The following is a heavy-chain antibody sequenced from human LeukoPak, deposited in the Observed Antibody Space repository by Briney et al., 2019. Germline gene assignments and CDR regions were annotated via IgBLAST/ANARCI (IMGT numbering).Heavy chain of an antibody. CDR2: VYSSGST. CDR1: GGSNSTYY. V-gene: IGHV4-4*07. Sequence: KPSETLTLTCTVSGGSNSTYYWSWIRQPAGKVLEWIGRVYSSGSTNYNPSLESRVTMSVDTSQNQFSLKLSSVTAADTAVYYCVRESLVVFPYWFDPWGQGTLVTVSS. D-gene: IGHD2-2*01. CDR3: VRESLVVFPYWFDP. J-gene: IGHJ5*02.